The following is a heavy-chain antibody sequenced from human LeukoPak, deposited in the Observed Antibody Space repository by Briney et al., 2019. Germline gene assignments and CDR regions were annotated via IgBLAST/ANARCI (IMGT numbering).Heavy chain of an antibody. D-gene: IGHD4-17*01. Sequence: TTSETLSLTCTVSGGSISSYYWSWIRQPAGKGLEWIGRIYTSGSTNYNPSLKSRVTMSVDTSKNQFSLKLSSVTAADTAVYYCARGHSYGDDWYFDLWGRGTLVTVSS. V-gene: IGHV4-4*07. CDR3: ARGHSYGDDWYFDL. J-gene: IGHJ2*01. CDR2: IYTSGST. CDR1: GGSISSYY.